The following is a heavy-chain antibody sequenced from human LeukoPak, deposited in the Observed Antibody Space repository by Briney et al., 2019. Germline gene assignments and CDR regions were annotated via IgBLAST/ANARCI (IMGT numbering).Heavy chain of an antibody. J-gene: IGHJ4*02. CDR1: GFTFNNYA. Sequence: PGGSLRLSCAASGFTFNNYAMSWVRQAPGKGLEWVSSISGGSRTINYADSVKGRFTTSRDNAKNSLFLQVNSLRAEDTAVYYCARAGQSDYWGQGTLVTVSS. CDR3: ARAGQSDY. CDR2: ISGGSRTI. V-gene: IGHV3-48*04.